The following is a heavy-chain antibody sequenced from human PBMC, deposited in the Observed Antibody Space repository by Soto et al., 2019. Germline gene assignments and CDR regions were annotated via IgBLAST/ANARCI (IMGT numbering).Heavy chain of an antibody. V-gene: IGHV4-59*01. D-gene: IGHD3-22*01. J-gene: IGHJ4*02. CDR1: GGSISSYY. Sequence: SETLSLTCTVSGGSISSYYWSWIRQPPGKGLEWIAYIYYSGSTNYNPSLKSRVTISVDTSKNQCSLKLSSVTAADTAVYYCARASYYSDSFGYFLDSWGQGTLVTVS. CDR3: ARASYYSDSFGYFLDS. CDR2: IYYSGST.